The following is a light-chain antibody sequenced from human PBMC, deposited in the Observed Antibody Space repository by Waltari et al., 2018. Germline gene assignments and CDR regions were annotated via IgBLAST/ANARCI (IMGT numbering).Light chain of an antibody. CDR2: ATA. Sequence: DIQMTQSPSSLSASIGDRVTISCRASQFVSSYLNWFQQKPGKAPKLLIYATASLKSGVPSRFSGAGAGTDFTLTISSLQPDDFATYYCQQSYTSPPTFGQGTNVEIK. V-gene: IGKV1-39*01. CDR1: QFVSSY. CDR3: QQSYTSPPT. J-gene: IGKJ1*01.